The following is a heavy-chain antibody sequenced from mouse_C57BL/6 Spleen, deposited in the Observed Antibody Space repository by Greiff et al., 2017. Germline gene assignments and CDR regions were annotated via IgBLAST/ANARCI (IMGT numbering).Heavy chain of an antibody. D-gene: IGHD2-4*01. CDR2: IYPGDGDT. V-gene: IGHV1-82*01. Sequence: VQLQQSGPELVKPGASVKISCKASGYAFSSSWMNWVKQRPGKGLEWIGRIYPGDGDTNYNGKFKGKATLPADKSSSTAYMQLSSLTSEDSAVYFCARSAYDYDGGYWYFDVWGTGTTVTVSS. CDR3: ARSAYDYDGGYWYFDV. CDR1: GYAFSSSW. J-gene: IGHJ1*03.